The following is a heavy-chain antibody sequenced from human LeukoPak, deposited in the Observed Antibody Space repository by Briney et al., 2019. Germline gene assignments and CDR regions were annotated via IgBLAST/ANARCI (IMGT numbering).Heavy chain of an antibody. D-gene: IGHD3-22*01. CDR2: INSDGINT. V-gene: IGHV3-74*01. J-gene: IGHJ5*02. CDR1: GFTFSNYW. Sequence: TGGSLRLSCAASGFTFSNYWMHWVRQAPGKGLVWVSRINSDGINTSYADSVKGRFTISRDNAKNTLNLQMNSLRAEDTAVHYCARDLGQYYDTSDNWFDPWGQGTLVTVSS. CDR3: ARDLGQYYDTSDNWFDP.